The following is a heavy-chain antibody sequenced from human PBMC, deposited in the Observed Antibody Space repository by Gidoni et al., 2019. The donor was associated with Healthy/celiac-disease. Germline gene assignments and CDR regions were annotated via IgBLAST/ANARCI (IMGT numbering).Heavy chain of an antibody. D-gene: IGHD6-19*01. CDR3: ARGEDSSGWYGNYYYYYGMDV. CDR2: ISSSSSYI. CDR1: GFTFSSYS. Sequence: EVQLVESGGGLVKPGGSLRLSGAASGFTFSSYSMNWVRQAPGKGLEWVSSISSSSSYIYYADSVKGRFTISRDNAKNSLYLQMNSLRAEDTAVYYCARGEDSSGWYGNYYYYYGMDVWGQGTTVTVSS. V-gene: IGHV3-21*01. J-gene: IGHJ6*02.